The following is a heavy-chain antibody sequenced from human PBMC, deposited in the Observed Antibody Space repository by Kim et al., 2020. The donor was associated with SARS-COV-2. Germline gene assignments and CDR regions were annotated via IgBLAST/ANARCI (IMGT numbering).Heavy chain of an antibody. J-gene: IGHJ6*02. V-gene: IGHV3-48*02. D-gene: IGHD3-10*01. Sequence: ADSGKGRFTSARDNAKNALYLQMNSLRDEDTAVYYCARKRFGEAHYGMDVWGQGTTVTVSS. CDR3: ARKRFGEAHYGMDV.